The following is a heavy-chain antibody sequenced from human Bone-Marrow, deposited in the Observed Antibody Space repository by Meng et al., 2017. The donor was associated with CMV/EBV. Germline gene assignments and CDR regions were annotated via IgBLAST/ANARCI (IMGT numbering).Heavy chain of an antibody. Sequence: ASVKVSCKASGYTFTGYYMHWVRQAPGQGLEWMGWINSNSGGTNYAQKFQGRVTMTRDTSISTAYMELSRLRSDDTAVYYCARGLGCSSTSCYARIPYNWFDPWGQGTLVAASS. D-gene: IGHD2-2*01. CDR1: GYTFTGYY. V-gene: IGHV1-2*02. CDR2: INSNSGGT. CDR3: ARGLGCSSTSCYARIPYNWFDP. J-gene: IGHJ5*02.